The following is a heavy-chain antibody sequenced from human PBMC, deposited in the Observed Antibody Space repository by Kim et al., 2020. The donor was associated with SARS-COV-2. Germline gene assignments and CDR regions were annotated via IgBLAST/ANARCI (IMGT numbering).Heavy chain of an antibody. CDR2: IWYDGSNK. D-gene: IGHD3-22*01. V-gene: IGHV3-33*08. Sequence: GGSLRLSCAASGFSFSSYSMHWVRQAPGKGLEWVAIIWYDGSNKYYADSVRGRFTISRDDSENTVDLQVNSLRAEDTAMYYCARGPYYCHTSGYIDYWGQGPLVTVST. J-gene: IGHJ4*02. CDR1: GFSFSSYS. CDR3: ARGPYYCHTSGYIDY.